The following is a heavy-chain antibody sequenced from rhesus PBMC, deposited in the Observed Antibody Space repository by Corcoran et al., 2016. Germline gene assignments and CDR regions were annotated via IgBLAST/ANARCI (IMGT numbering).Heavy chain of an antibody. V-gene: IGHV4-122*02. D-gene: IGHD6-13*01. CDR1: GGSISSSY. CDR2: ISYSGST. J-gene: IGHJ4*01. Sequence: QLQLQESGPGLVKPSETLSLTCAVSGGSISSSYWSWIRQAPGKGLEWIGYISYSGSTSNNPSLKSRVTISRDTSKNQFSLKLSSVTAADTAVYYCARLQTKYSSWSVGFDYWGQGVLVTVSS. CDR3: ARLQTKYSSWSVGFDY.